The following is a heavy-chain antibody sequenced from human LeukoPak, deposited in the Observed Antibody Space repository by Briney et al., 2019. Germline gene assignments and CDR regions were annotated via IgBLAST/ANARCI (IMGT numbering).Heavy chain of an antibody. CDR3: ARRLRYSGWFDP. J-gene: IGHJ5*02. V-gene: IGHV4-59*08. D-gene: IGHD3-9*01. Sequence: SETLSLTCTVSGGSISSYYWSWIRQPPGKGLEWIGYVYYSGSTNYNPSLKSRVTISVDTSKNQFSLKLSSVTAADTAVYYCARRLRYSGWFDPWGQGTLVTVSS. CDR1: GGSISSYY. CDR2: VYYSGST.